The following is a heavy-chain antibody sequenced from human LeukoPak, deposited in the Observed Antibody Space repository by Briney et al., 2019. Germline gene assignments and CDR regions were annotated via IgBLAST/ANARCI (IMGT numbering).Heavy chain of an antibody. CDR2: ISNSGST. CDR3: ARDCSGGSCYGAFDI. D-gene: IGHD2-15*01. V-gene: IGHV4-61*01. J-gene: IGHJ3*02. Sequence: SETLSLTCTVSGGSVTSGTYFWTWIRQPPGKGLEWIGFISNSGSTNYNPSLKSRVTISRDTSKNRFSLKLNSVTAADSAVYYCARDCSGGSCYGAFDIWGQGTMVTVSS. CDR1: GGSVTSGTYF.